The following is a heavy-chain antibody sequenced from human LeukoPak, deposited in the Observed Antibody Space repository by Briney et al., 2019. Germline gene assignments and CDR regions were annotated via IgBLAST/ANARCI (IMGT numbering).Heavy chain of an antibody. CDR1: GGSISGTSW. D-gene: IGHD1-26*01. V-gene: IGHV4-4*02. J-gene: IGHJ4*02. Sequence: SGTLSLTGGVSGGSISGTSWWRWVRQPPGQGLEWIGEISLRGLTNYNPSLRSRLTMSLDESKNQVSLNLTSVTAADTAVYYCSRESGPFSPFGFWGQGTLVSVHS. CDR3: SRESGPFSPFGF. CDR2: ISLRGLT.